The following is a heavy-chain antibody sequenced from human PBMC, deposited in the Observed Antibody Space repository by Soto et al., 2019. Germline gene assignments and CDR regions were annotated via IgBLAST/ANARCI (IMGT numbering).Heavy chain of an antibody. D-gene: IGHD6-13*01. V-gene: IGHV1-3*01. CDR2: INAGNGNT. J-gene: IGHJ5*01. CDR1: GYTFTSYA. Sequence: QVQLVQSGAEVKKPGASVKVSCKASGYTFTSYAMHWVRQAPGQRLEWMGWINAGNGNTKYSQKFQGRVTITRDTSASTAYMELCSLRSEDTAVYYCARPSRTIAAAGRFIAWGHVTLGTVSS. CDR3: ARPSRTIAAAGRFIA.